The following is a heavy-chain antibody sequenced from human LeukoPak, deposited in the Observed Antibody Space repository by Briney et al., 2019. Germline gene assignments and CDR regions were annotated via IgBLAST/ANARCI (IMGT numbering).Heavy chain of an antibody. J-gene: IGHJ1*01. D-gene: IGHD6-13*01. Sequence: PGGSLRLSCAASGFTFSNYAMTWVRQAPGKGLEWVSTISGSGDRTYYADSVKGRFTISRDNSKNTLYVQMNSLRAEDTAVYYCAKDIRSSWYYFQDWGQGTLVTVPS. CDR3: AKDIRSSWYYFQD. CDR1: GFTFSNYA. V-gene: IGHV3-23*01. CDR2: ISGSGDRT.